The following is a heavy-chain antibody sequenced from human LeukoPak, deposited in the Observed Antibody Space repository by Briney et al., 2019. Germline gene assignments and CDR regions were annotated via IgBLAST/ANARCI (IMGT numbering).Heavy chain of an antibody. J-gene: IGHJ6*03. CDR3: AINAYCSSNSCWGNYYYYYMDV. CDR1: GYTLTELS. CDR2: FGPEDGET. Sequence: ASVKVSCKVSGYTLTELSMHWVRQAPGKGLEWMGGFGPEDGETIYAQKFQGRVTLTEDTSTDTAYMELSSLRSADTAMYYCAINAYCSSNSCWGNYYYYYMDVWGKGTTVTVSS. D-gene: IGHD2-2*01. V-gene: IGHV1-24*01.